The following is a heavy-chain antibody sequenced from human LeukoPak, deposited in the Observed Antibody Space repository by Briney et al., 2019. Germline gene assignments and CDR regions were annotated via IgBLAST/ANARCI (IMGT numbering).Heavy chain of an antibody. CDR1: GLTFSSCG. CDR3: AKGGRLSGPFQY. CDR2: IGSGGDTA. D-gene: IGHD2-15*01. Sequence: PGGFLRLSCAASGLTFSSCGMSWVRQAPGKGLEWISTIGSGGDTAYNADFVKGRFTISRDNSKNMLYLEMNSLKAEDTALYYCAKGGRLSGPFQYWGQGTLVTVAS. J-gene: IGHJ4*02. V-gene: IGHV3-23*01.